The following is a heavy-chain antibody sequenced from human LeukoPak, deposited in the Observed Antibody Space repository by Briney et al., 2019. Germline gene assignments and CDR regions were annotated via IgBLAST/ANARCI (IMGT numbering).Heavy chain of an antibody. D-gene: IGHD2-2*01. CDR2: INPNSGGT. V-gene: IGHV1-2*06. CDR3: ARGDPGYCSSTSCYLHYYGMDV. CDR1: GYTFTGYY. Sequence: ASVKVSCKASGYTFTGYYMHWVRQAPGQGLEWMGRINPNSGGTNYAQKFQGRVTMTRDTSISTAYMELSRLRSDDTAVYYCARGDPGYCSSTSCYLHYYGMDVWGQGTRSPSP. J-gene: IGHJ6*02.